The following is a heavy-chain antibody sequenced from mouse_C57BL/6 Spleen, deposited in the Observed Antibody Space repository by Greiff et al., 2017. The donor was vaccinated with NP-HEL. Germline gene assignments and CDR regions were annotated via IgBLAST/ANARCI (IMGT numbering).Heavy chain of an antibody. CDR3: AKNSGDGYYGYAMDY. CDR1: GFSLTSYG. V-gene: IGHV2-5*01. J-gene: IGHJ4*01. D-gene: IGHD2-3*01. CDR2: IWRGGST. Sequence: QVQLQQSGPGLVQPSQSLSITCTVSGFSLTSYGVHWVRQSPGKGLEWLGVIWRGGSTDYNAAFMSRLSITKDNSKSQVFFKMNSLQADDTAIYYCAKNSGDGYYGYAMDYWGQVTSVTVSS.